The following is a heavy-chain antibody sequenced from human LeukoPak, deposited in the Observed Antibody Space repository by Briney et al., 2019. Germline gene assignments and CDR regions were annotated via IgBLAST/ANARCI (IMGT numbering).Heavy chain of an antibody. CDR1: GFSLSTSGMC. J-gene: IGHJ4*02. V-gene: IGHV2-70*11. CDR2: IDWDDDK. D-gene: IGHD4-17*01. Sequence: SGPALVKPTQTLTLTCTFSGFSLSTSGMCVSWIRQPPGKALEWLARIDWDDDKYYSTSLKTRLTISKDTSKNQVVLTMTNMDPVDTAAYYCARTSNYGLMGGDDYWGQGTLVTVSS. CDR3: ARTSNYGLMGGDDY.